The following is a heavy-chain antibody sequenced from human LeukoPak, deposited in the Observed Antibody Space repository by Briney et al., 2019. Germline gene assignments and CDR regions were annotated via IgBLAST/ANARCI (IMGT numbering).Heavy chain of an antibody. D-gene: IGHD3-22*01. CDR2: ISSSSSYI. V-gene: IGHV3-21*01. CDR1: GFTFTNYN. Sequence: GGSLRLSCAASGFTFTNYNMNWVHQAPGKGLEWVSSISSSSSYIYYADSVKGRFTISRDNAKNSLYLQMNSLRAEDTAVYYCARGAHYYYDSSGYSYGDDYWGQGTLVTVSS. CDR3: ARGAHYYYDSSGYSYGDDY. J-gene: IGHJ4*02.